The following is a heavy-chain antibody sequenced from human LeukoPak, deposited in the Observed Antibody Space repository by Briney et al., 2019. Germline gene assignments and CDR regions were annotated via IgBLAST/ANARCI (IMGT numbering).Heavy chain of an antibody. J-gene: IGHJ4*02. CDR3: ARQGEYYYDSSGYYHPFDY. D-gene: IGHD3-22*01. CDR1: GGSFSGYY. V-gene: IGHV4-34*01. Sequence: SETLSLTCAVYGGSFSGYYWSWIRQPPGKGLEWIGEINHSGSTNYNPSLKSRVTISVDTSKNQFSLKLSSVTAADTAVYYCARQGEYYYDSSGYYHPFDYWGQGTLVTVSS. CDR2: INHSGST.